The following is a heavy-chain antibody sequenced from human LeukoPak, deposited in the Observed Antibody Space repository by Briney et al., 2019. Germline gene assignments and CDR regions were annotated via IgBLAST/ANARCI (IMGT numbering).Heavy chain of an antibody. Sequence: SETLSLTCTVSGGSISSYYWSWIRQPPGKGLEWIGYIYYSGSTNYNPSLKSRVTISVDTSKNQFSLKLSSVTAADTAVYYCARGDYYDSSGGYDYWGQGTLVTVSS. CDR2: IYYSGST. CDR1: GGSISSYY. D-gene: IGHD3-22*01. V-gene: IGHV4-59*12. CDR3: ARGDYYDSSGGYDY. J-gene: IGHJ4*02.